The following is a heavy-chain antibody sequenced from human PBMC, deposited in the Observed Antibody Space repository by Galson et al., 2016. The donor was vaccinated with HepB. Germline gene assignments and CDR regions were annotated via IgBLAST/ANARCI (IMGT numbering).Heavy chain of an antibody. V-gene: IGHV4-59*01. Sequence: SETLSLTCTVSGGSISSFYWSWIRQPPGQGLKWIGYLYYSGSTSYNPSFKSRVTISVDTSKNQFSLKLRSVTAADTAVYYCARDRDSSSYYSLDYWGQGTPVTVSS. CDR3: ARDRDSSSYYSLDY. D-gene: IGHD3-22*01. J-gene: IGHJ4*02. CDR1: GGSISSFY. CDR2: LYYSGST.